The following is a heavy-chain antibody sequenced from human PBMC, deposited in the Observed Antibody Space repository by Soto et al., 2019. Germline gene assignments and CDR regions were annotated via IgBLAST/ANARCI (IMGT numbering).Heavy chain of an antibody. J-gene: IGHJ4*02. CDR2: IVASSGNT. CDR1: GFTLKSSA. V-gene: IGHV1-58*01. Sequence: SVKVSCKASGFTLKSSAVQWVRQARGQRLEWIGWIVASSGNTHYAQRFQERVTITRDMSTSTAYLELSSLRSEDTAVYYCAADPFYYDSSNYYSFDHWGQGTQVTVSS. D-gene: IGHD3-22*01. CDR3: AADPFYYDSSNYYSFDH.